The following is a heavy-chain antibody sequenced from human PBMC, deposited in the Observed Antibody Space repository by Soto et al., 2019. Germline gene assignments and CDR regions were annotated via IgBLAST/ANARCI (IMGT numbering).Heavy chain of an antibody. D-gene: IGHD3-10*01. J-gene: IGHJ4*02. Sequence: ASVKVSCKASGGTFSSYAISWVRQAPGQGLEWMGGIIPIFGTANYAQKFQGRVTITADESTSTAYMELSSLRSEDTAVYYCARDFGAVTMVRGVIGYWGQGTLVTVSS. V-gene: IGHV1-69*13. CDR1: GGTFSSYA. CDR3: ARDFGAVTMVRGVIGY. CDR2: IIPIFGTA.